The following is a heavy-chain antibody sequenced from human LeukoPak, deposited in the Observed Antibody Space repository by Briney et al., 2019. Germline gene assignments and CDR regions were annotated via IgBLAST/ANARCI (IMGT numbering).Heavy chain of an antibody. Sequence: GGSLRLSCGASGFTFSSYAMSWVRQAPGKGLEWVSAISGSGGSTYYADSVKGRFTISRDNSKNTLYLQMNSLRAEDTAVYYCAKTVSKVSYSDYWGQGTLVTVSS. CDR1: GFTFSSYA. D-gene: IGHD2-8*01. V-gene: IGHV3-23*01. CDR2: ISGSGGST. CDR3: AKTVSKVSYSDY. J-gene: IGHJ4*02.